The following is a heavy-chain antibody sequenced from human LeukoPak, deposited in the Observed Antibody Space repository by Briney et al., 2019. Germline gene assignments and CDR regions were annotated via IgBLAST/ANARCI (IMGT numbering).Heavy chain of an antibody. D-gene: IGHD7-27*01. CDR1: GGSISSYY. Sequence: SETLSLTCTVTGGSISSYYWSWIRQPPGKGLEWIGYIYYSGSTNYNPSLKSRVTISVDTSKNQFSLKLSSVTAADTAVYYCARRDWGIDYWGQGTLVTVSS. CDR3: ARRDWGIDY. V-gene: IGHV4-59*08. J-gene: IGHJ4*02. CDR2: IYYSGST.